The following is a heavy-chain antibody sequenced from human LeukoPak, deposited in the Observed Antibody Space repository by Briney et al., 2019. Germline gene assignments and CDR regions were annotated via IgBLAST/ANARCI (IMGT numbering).Heavy chain of an antibody. J-gene: IGHJ4*02. V-gene: IGHV2-5*02. CDR1: GFSRGTSGVG. CDR3: AHRRGNGPPYFDWYIDY. D-gene: IGHD3-9*01. Sequence: SGPTLGKPPRTLTLTCTFSGFSRGTSGVGVGWIRQPPEKALEWHALSYWDDDKRYNPSLKSRLTITKDTSKNQVVLTMTNMDPVDTATYYCAHRRGNGPPYFDWYIDYWGQGTLVTVSS. CDR2: SYWDDDK.